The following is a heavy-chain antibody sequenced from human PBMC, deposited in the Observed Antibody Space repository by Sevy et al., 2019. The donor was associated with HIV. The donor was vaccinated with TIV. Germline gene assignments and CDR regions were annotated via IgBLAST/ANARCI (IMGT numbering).Heavy chain of an antibody. CDR3: AGRKVGDFWSGSIRGPWAGGPLFDC. CDR1: GFTFSSYA. CDR2: ISHSGDST. J-gene: IGHJ5*01. D-gene: IGHD3-3*01. V-gene: IGHV3-23*01. Sequence: GGSLRLSCTSSGFTFSSYAMNWVRQAPGKGLEWVSTISHSGDSTYYADSVKGRFTISRDNSENTLYLQMNSLRAEDTALYYCAGRKVGDFWSGSIRGPWAGGPLFDCWGQGTLVTVSS.